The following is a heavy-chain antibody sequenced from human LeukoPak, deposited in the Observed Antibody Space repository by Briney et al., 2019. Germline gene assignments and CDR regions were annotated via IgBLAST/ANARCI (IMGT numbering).Heavy chain of an antibody. J-gene: IGHJ4*02. CDR1: GFSFSAYW. CDR3: ARFGYVAAVDV. V-gene: IGHV3-7*01. Sequence: GGSLRLSCAASGFSFSAYWMTWVRQAPGTGLEWVANINLAGSETYYVDPVKGRFSISRDNAKNLVYLQMNSLRAEDTAVYHCARFGYVAAVDVWGQGTPVTVSS. D-gene: IGHD6-13*01. CDR2: INLAGSET.